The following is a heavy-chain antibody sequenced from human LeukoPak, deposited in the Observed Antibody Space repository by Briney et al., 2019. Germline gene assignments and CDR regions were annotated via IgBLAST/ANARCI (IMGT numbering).Heavy chain of an antibody. J-gene: IGHJ4*02. D-gene: IGHD6-13*01. Sequence: PGRSLRLSCVASGFTFSSYGMHWVRQAPGKGLEWVAVIWYDGSNKYYADSVKGRFTISRDNSKNTLYLQMNSLRAEDTAVYYCARVLYSSSWTDYWGQGTLVTVSS. V-gene: IGHV3-33*01. CDR3: ARVLYSSSWTDY. CDR1: GFTFSSYG. CDR2: IWYDGSNK.